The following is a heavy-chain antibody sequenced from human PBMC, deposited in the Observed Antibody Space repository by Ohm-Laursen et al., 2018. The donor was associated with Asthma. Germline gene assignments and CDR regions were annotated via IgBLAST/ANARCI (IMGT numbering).Heavy chain of an antibody. D-gene: IGHD3-22*01. CDR1: GASVSNDNW. CDR2: IKSKTDGGTT. Sequence: LTCTVSGASVSNDNWWSWVRQAPGKGLEWVGRIKSKTDGGTTDYAAPMKGRFTISRDDSKNTLYLQINSLKMEDTAVYYCPPSAYDSSGYADYWGQGTLVTVSS. J-gene: IGHJ4*02. V-gene: IGHV3-15*01. CDR3: PPSAYDSSGYADY.